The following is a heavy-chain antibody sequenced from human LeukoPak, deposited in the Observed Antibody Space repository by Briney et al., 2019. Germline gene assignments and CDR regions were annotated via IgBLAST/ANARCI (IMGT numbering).Heavy chain of an antibody. J-gene: IGHJ5*02. D-gene: IGHD3-10*01. CDR2: IYITWGT. CDR3: ARDRGDYYGSGSSYNWFDP. Sequence: AETLSLTCSVSGDSISSYYWSWIRQPAGKGLEWIGRIYITWGTDYNPSLKSRVTISVDTSKNQFSLKLSSVTAADTAVYYCARDRGDYYGSGSSYNWFDPWGQGTLVTVSS. V-gene: IGHV4-4*07. CDR1: GDSISSYY.